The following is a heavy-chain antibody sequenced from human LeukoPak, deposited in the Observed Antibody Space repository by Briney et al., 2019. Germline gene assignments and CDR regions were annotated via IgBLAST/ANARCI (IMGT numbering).Heavy chain of an antibody. V-gene: IGHV3-23*01. CDR3: AKELEVADDDAFDI. CDR1: GGSFSGYY. J-gene: IGHJ3*02. Sequence: PLETLSLTCAVYGGSFSGYYWSWVRQAPGKGLEWVSAISGSGGSTYYADSVKGRFTISRDNSKNTLYLQMNSLRAEDTAVYYCAKELEVADDDAFDIWGQGTMVTVSS. CDR2: ISGSGGST. D-gene: IGHD2-15*01.